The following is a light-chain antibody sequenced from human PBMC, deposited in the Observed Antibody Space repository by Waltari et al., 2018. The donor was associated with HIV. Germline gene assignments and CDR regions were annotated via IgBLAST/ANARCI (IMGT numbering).Light chain of an antibody. J-gene: IGLJ2*01. Sequence: SYELTQPPSVSVSPGQTATSTGSGDALPTQFADGYQQKPGQAPLLVIYIDSGRPSGIPDRFSGSNSGTTVTLIISGVQAEDEADYYCESADSTGNYWAFGGGTKLTVL. CDR2: IDS. CDR1: ALPTQF. CDR3: ESADSTGNYWA. V-gene: IGLV3-25*03.